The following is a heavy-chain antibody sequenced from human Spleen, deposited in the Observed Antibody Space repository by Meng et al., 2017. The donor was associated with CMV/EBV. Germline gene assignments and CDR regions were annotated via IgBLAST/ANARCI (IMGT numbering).Heavy chain of an antibody. J-gene: IGHJ4*02. D-gene: IGHD3-10*01. CDR1: TFSSYW. Sequence: TFSSYWMHWVRQAPGKGLVWVARIDSDESNTSDESKTRYADSVKGRFTISRDNAKNTLYLQMNSLRADDTAVYYCARSTPSGTDDWEWGQGTLVTVSS. CDR3: ARSTPSGTDDWE. CDR2: IDSDESNT. V-gene: IGHV3-74*01.